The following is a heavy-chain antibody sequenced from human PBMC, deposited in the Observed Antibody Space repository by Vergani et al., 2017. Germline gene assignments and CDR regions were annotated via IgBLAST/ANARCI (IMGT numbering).Heavy chain of an antibody. CDR3: FYDFWAGYDSGDV. V-gene: IGHV3-73*02. CDR1: GLTFSDSA. CDR2: IRDKAYNYAT. Sequence: EVHLVESGGGLVQPGESLKLSCATSGLTFSDSAIHWVRQTSGKGLEWIGRIRDKAYNYATVYAVSVKGRFTISSDDSKKTAYLQMNGLTTEDTAGYYCFYDFWAGYDSGDVGGKGTTATVSS. J-gene: IGHJ6*04. D-gene: IGHD3/OR15-3a*01.